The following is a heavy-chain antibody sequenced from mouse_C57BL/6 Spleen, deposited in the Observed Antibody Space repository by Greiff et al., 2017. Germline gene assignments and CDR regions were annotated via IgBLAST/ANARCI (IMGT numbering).Heavy chain of an antibody. CDR3: APFYYYGSSYGGDAMDY. D-gene: IGHD1-1*01. CDR2: IDPANGNT. V-gene: IGHV14-3*01. J-gene: IGHJ4*01. Sequence: VQLKQSVAELVRPGASVKLSCTASGFNIKNTYMHWVKQRPEQGLEWIGRIDPANGNTKYAPKFQGKATITADTSSNTAYLQLSSLTSEDTAIYYCAPFYYYGSSYGGDAMDYRGQGTSVTVSS. CDR1: GFNIKNTY.